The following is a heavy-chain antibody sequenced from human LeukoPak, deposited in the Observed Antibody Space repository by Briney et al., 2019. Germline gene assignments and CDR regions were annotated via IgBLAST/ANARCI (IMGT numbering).Heavy chain of an antibody. J-gene: IGHJ6*02. Sequence: AASVKVSSKASGYTFTSYYMHWVRQAPGQGLEWMGIINPSGGSTSYAQKFQGRVTMTRDTSTSTVYMELSSLRSEDTAVYYCARDRPKQQLAYYYYYYGMDVWGQGTTVTVSS. CDR1: GYTFTSYY. CDR3: ARDRPKQQLAYYYYYYGMDV. V-gene: IGHV1-46*01. CDR2: INPSGGST. D-gene: IGHD6-13*01.